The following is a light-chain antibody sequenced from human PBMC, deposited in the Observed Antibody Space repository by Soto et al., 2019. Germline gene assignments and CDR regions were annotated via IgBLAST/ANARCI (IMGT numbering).Light chain of an antibody. CDR1: QSFRGL. CDR2: DAY. CDR3: RQHYSYPRT. V-gene: IGKV3-11*01. Sequence: VLPHSPLTPSFSPGERATLSCRASQSFRGLLAWYQQKPGQAPRLLIYDAYNRATGIPPRLSGSGSGTDFILTISGLQSEDFVTSYCRQHYSYPRTFGQGTKVDIK. J-gene: IGKJ1*01.